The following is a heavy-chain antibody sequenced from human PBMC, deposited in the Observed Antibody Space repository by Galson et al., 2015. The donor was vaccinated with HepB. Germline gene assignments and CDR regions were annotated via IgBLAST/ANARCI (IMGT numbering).Heavy chain of an antibody. CDR1: GGSISSSSYY. V-gene: IGHV4-39*01. CDR2: IYYSGST. CDR3: ARVFSGYTLRYFDY. J-gene: IGHJ4*02. Sequence: LSLTCTVSGGSISSSSYYWGWIRQPPGKGLEWIGSIYYSGSTYYNPSLKSRVTISVDTSKNQFSLKLSSVTAADTAVYYCARVFSGYTLRYFDYWGQGTLVTVSS. D-gene: IGHD3-22*01.